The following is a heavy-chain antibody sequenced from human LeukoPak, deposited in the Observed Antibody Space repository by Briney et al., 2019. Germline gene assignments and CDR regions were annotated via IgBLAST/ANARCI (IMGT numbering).Heavy chain of an antibody. V-gene: IGHV3-74*01. J-gene: IGHJ4*02. CDR3: ATAGNYRFDY. D-gene: IGHD5-24*01. Sequence: GGSLRLSCAASGFTFSGSWMHWVRQAPGQGLVWVSRINTDGTTINHADSVKGRFTISRDNAKNTLYLQMHSLTAEDTAVYYCATAGNYRFDYWGQGILVTVSS. CDR1: GFTFSGSW. CDR2: INTDGTTI.